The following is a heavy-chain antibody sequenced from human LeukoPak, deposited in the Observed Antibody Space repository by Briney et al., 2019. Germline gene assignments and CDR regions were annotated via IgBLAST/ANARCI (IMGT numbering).Heavy chain of an antibody. CDR1: GGSISSSNYY. J-gene: IGHJ3*02. Sequence: SETLSLTCTVSGGSISSSNYYWGWIRQPPGKGLEWIGYIYYSGSTNYNPSLKIRVTISLDTSNQFSLKLSSVTAADTAVYYCAREGPICSSTSCYGGGNAFDIWGQGTMVTVSS. CDR2: IYYSGST. CDR3: AREGPICSSTSCYGGGNAFDI. V-gene: IGHV4-61*01. D-gene: IGHD2-2*01.